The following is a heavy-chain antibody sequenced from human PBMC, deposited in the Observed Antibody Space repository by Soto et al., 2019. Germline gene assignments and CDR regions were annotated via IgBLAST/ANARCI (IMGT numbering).Heavy chain of an antibody. Sequence: EVRLVESGGGLIQPGGSLRLSCAASGYSVSVNYMIWVRQAPGERLECVSVIYSGDRTDYADSVKGRFTISRDISTNTLFLQMNSLRPEDTAVYYCAGDGGRSKIYFWGQGTQGTVSS. D-gene: IGHD1-26*01. CDR3: AGDGGRSKIYF. V-gene: IGHV3-53*01. CDR1: GYSVSVNY. CDR2: IYSGDRT. J-gene: IGHJ4*02.